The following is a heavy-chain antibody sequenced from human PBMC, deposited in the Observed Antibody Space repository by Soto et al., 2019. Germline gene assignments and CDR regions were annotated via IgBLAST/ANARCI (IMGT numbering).Heavy chain of an antibody. J-gene: IGHJ4*02. Sequence: PSETLSLTCTVSGGYISSYYWSWIRQPPGKGLEWIGFVYHSGSRNYDPSLKSRVTISVDTSKNQFFLKLTSVTAADTALYYCARRNLFFDYWGQGALVTVSS. CDR2: VYHSGSR. V-gene: IGHV4-59*08. CDR3: ARRNLFFDY. CDR1: GGYISSYY.